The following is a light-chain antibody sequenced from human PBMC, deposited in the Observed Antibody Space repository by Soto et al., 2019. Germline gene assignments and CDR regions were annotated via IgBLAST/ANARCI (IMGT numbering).Light chain of an antibody. J-gene: IGKJ5*01. V-gene: IGKV1-33*01. Sequence: IQMTQSPSSLSASVGDRVTISCQATQDIRKYLNWYQQKPGKAPKLLIYDASSLETGVPSRFSGSGSGTDFTLTISSLQPEDFVTYYCQQYDNLPLIFGQGTRLEIK. CDR2: DAS. CDR3: QQYDNLPLI. CDR1: QDIRKY.